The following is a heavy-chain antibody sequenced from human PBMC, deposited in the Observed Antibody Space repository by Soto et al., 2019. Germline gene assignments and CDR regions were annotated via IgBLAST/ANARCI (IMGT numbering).Heavy chain of an antibody. J-gene: IGHJ6*02. D-gene: IGHD3-16*01. CDR2: ISYDGRNK. V-gene: IGHV3-30*18. CDR3: AKDPEGGVNPYYYGMDV. CDR1: GFTFSSYG. Sequence: QVQLVESGGGVVQPGRSLRLSCAASGFTFSSYGMHWVRQAPGKGLEWVAVISYDGRNKYYADSVKGRFTISRDNSKNTLYLQMNSLRAEDTAVYYCAKDPEGGVNPYYYGMDVWGQGTTVTVSS.